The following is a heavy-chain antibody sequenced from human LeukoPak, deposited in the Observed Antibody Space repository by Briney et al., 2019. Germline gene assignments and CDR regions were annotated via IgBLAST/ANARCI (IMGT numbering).Heavy chain of an antibody. CDR2: INPNSGGT. CDR1: GYTFTDYY. Sequence: ASVKVSCKASGYTFTDYYMHWVRQAPGQGLEWMGWINPNSGGTNYAQKFQGRVTMTRDTSISTAYMELSRLRSDDTAVYYCARDGSSGNYYNDFDYWGQGTLVTGSS. CDR3: ARDGSSGNYYNDFDY. V-gene: IGHV1-2*02. J-gene: IGHJ4*02. D-gene: IGHD3-10*01.